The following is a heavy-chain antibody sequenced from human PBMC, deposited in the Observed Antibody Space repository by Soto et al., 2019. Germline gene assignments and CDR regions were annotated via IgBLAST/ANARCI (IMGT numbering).Heavy chain of an antibody. D-gene: IGHD4-17*01. CDR2: INPTSGGT. CDR1: GYTFAAYY. J-gene: IGHJ4*02. Sequence: ASVKVSCKTSGYTFAAYYIHWIRQAPGQGLEWMGWINPTSGGTVYAQNFQDRVTMTRDTSISTAYMELRRLNSDDTAVYYCARDPDYGDYWGYFFDSWGQGTLVTVSS. V-gene: IGHV1-2*02. CDR3: ARDPDYGDYWGYFFDS.